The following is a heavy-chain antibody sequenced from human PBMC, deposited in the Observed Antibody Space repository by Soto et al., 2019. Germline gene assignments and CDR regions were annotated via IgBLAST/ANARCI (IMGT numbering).Heavy chain of an antibody. CDR3: ARAQAVAGYYFDY. V-gene: IGHV3-7*01. CDR1: GFTVSSDW. D-gene: IGHD6-19*01. CDR2: IKQDGSEK. Sequence: EVQLVESGGGLVQPGGSLRLSCAASGFTVSSDWSRWVRQAPGKGLEWVANIKQDGSEKYYVDSVKGRFTISRDNAKNSLYLKMNSLRAEDTAVYYCARAQAVAGYYFDYWGQGTLVTVSS. J-gene: IGHJ4*02.